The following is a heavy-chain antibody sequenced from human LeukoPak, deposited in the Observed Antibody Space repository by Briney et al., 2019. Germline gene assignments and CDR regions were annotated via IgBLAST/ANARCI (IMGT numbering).Heavy chain of an antibody. D-gene: IGHD1-26*01. CDR1: GFTVSTNY. CDR2: LYTDGHT. V-gene: IGHV3-66*01. J-gene: IGHJ4*02. CDR3: ARDRPGGSYLDFDY. Sequence: PGGSLRLSCAASGFTVSTNYMSWVRQAPGKGLEWVSVLYTDGHTYYADSVKGRFTISRVNSKNTLYLQMNSLRAEDTAVYYCARDRPGGSYLDFDYWGQGTLVTVSS.